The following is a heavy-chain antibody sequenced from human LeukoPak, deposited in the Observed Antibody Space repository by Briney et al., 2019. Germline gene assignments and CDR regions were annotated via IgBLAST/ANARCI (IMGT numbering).Heavy chain of an antibody. CDR1: GFTFSSYA. CDR3: ASETLAVAGPGAFDI. CDR2: ISYDGSSK. D-gene: IGHD6-19*01. V-gene: IGHV3-30-3*01. Sequence: GRSLRLSCAASGFTFSSYAMHWVRQAPGKGLEWVAVISYDGSSKYYADSVKGRFTISRDNSKNTLYLQMNSLRAEDTAVYYCASETLAVAGPGAFDIWGQGTMVAVSS. J-gene: IGHJ3*02.